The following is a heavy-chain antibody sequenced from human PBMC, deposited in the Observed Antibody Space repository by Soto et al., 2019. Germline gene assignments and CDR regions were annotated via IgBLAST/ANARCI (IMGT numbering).Heavy chain of an antibody. Sequence: ASVKVSCKASGYTFPHFAMHWVRRAPRQGLEWMGWINPANGDTAYSQKFQGRVTFTSDTSANTAYMELSSLSFEDTAVYFCARLQGRFERDFQDYWGQGTLVTVSS. D-gene: IGHD3-10*01. J-gene: IGHJ4*02. CDR2: INPANGDT. CDR3: ARLQGRFERDFQDY. V-gene: IGHV1-3*01. CDR1: GYTFPHFA.